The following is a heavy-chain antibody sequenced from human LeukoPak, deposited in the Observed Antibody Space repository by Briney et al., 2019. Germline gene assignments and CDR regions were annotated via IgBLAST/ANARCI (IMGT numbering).Heavy chain of an antibody. Sequence: SETLSLTCAVYGGSFSDYYWSWIRQPPGKGLEWIGEINHSGSTNYNPSLKSRVTISVDTSKNQSSLKLSSVTAADTAVYYCASTFGYCSSTSCSEIGFDYWGQGTLVTVSS. CDR2: INHSGST. D-gene: IGHD2-2*01. CDR3: ASTFGYCSSTSCSEIGFDY. J-gene: IGHJ4*02. CDR1: GGSFSDYY. V-gene: IGHV4-34*01.